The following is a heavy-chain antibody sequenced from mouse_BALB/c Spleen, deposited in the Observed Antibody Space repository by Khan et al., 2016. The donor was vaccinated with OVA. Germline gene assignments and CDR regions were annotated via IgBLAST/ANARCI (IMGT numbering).Heavy chain of an antibody. D-gene: IGHD1-1*01. CDR1: GYTFTSYW. J-gene: IGHJ4*01. CDR3: AISNYYGNGLYAMDY. Sequence: DLVKPGASVKLSCKASGYTFTSYWINWIKQRPGQGLEWVGHIGPGSGTPYYNEIFKGKATLTVDTSSSTVYIQLSSLSSEDSAVYFCAISNYYGNGLYAMDYWGQGTSVTVSS. CDR2: IGPGSGTP. V-gene: IGHV1S41*01.